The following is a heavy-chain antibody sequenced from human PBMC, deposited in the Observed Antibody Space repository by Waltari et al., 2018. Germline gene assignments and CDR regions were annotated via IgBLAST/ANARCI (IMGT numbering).Heavy chain of an antibody. CDR3: ARGASRWGWYYYYYMDV. CDR2: IYYSGST. V-gene: IGHV4-30-4*08. J-gene: IGHJ6*03. CDR1: GGSISSGDYY. D-gene: IGHD2-21*01. Sequence: QVQLQESGPGLVKPSQTLSLPCTVPGGSISSGDYYWSWIRQPPGKGLEWIGYIYYSGSTYYNPSLKSRVTISVDTSKNQFSLKLSSVTAADTAVYNCARGASRWGWYYYYYMDVWGKGTTVTVSS.